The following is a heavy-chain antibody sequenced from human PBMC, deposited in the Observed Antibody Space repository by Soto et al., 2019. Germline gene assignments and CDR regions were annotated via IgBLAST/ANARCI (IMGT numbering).Heavy chain of an antibody. CDR2: TYYRSKWYN. Sequence: PSQTLSLTCAISGDSVSSNSAAWNWIRQSPSRGLEWLGRTYYRSKWYNDYAVSVKSRITINPDTSKNQFSLQLNSVTPEDTAVYYCARERLIVPAAIRDNYYYGMDVWGQGTTVTVSS. V-gene: IGHV6-1*01. D-gene: IGHD2-2*02. J-gene: IGHJ6*02. CDR1: GDSVSSNSAA. CDR3: ARERLIVPAAIRDNYYYGMDV.